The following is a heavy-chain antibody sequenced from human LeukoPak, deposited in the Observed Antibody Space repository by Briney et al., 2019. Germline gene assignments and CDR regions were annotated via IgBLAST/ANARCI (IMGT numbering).Heavy chain of an antibody. CDR1: GFTFSSYA. J-gene: IGHJ6*04. CDR3: ARGSEVAQSSSWYPPLDYYYYGMDV. Sequence: GGSLRLSCAASGFTFSSYAMHWVRQAPGKGLEWVAVISYDGSNKYYADSVKGRFTISRDNSKNTLYLQMNSLRAEDTAVYYCARGSEVAQSSSWYPPLDYYYYGMDVWGKGTTVTVSS. V-gene: IGHV3-30*04. CDR2: ISYDGSNK. D-gene: IGHD6-13*01.